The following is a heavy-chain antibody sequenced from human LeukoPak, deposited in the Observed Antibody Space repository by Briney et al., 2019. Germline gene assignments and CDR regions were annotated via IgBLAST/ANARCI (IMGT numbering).Heavy chain of an antibody. CDR3: ARGGSGYALNWFDP. J-gene: IGHJ5*02. V-gene: IGHV4-59*01. CDR1: GGSIGSYC. CDR2: ISYSGST. Sequence: PSETLSLTCTVSGGSIGSYCWSWIRQPPGKGLEWIGHISYSGSTNYNPSLKSRVTISVDTSKNQFSLKLSSVTAADTAVYYCARGGSGYALNWFDPGAREPWSPSPQ. D-gene: IGHD5-12*01.